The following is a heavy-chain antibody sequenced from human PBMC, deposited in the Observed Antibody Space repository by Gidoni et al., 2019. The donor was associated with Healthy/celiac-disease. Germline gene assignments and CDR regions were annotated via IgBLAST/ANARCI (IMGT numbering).Heavy chain of an antibody. V-gene: IGHV3-33*01. CDR2: IWYDGRNK. J-gene: IGHJ4*02. CDR3: ARDAYYDSSGYYYSPHYFDY. CDR1: GFTFSSYG. D-gene: IGHD3-22*01. Sequence: VQPGRSLRLSCAASGFTFSSYGMHWVRQAPGKGLEWVAIIWYDGRNKYYADSVKGRFTISRDNSKNTLYLQMNSLRAEDTAVYYCARDAYYDSSGYYYSPHYFDYWGQGTLVTVSS.